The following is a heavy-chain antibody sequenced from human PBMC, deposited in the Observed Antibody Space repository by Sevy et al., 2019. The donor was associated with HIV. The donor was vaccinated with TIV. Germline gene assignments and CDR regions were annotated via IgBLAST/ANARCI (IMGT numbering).Heavy chain of an antibody. V-gene: IGHV3-15*01. Sequence: GGSLRLSCAASGFTFSNAWMSWVRQAPGKGLEWVGRIKSKTDGGTTDYAAPVKGRFTISRDDSKNTLYLQMNSLKTDDTAVYYCTTINTYYDSSGVKYYFDYWGQGTLVTVSS. D-gene: IGHD3-22*01. CDR3: TTINTYYDSSGVKYYFDY. J-gene: IGHJ4*02. CDR1: GFTFSNAW. CDR2: IKSKTDGGTT.